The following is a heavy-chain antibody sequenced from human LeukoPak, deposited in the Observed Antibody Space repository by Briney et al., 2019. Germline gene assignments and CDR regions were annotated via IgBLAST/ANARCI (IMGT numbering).Heavy chain of an antibody. CDR3: ARGGFGSGSHFDY. V-gene: IGHV1-8*01. CDR1: GYTFTSYD. CDR2: MNPNSGDT. D-gene: IGHD3-10*01. J-gene: IGHJ4*02. Sequence: ASVKVSXKASGYTFTSYDINWVRQATGQGLEWMGWMNPNSGDTGYVQKFQGRVTMTRSTSISTAYMELSSLRSEDTAIYYCARGGFGSGSHFDYWGQRTLVTVSS.